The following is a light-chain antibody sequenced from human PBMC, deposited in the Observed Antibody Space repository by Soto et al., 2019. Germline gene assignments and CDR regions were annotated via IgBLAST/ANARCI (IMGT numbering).Light chain of an antibody. J-gene: IGLJ2*01. CDR3: CSRAGSYTLV. CDR1: SSDVGGYNY. V-gene: IGLV2-11*01. CDR2: DVS. Sequence: QSVLTQPRSVSGSPGQSVTISCTGTSSDVGGYNYVSWYRKYPGKAPRLMIYDVSERPSWVPDRFSGSKSGNTASLTISGLQAEDEADYYCCSRAGSYTLVFGGGTQLTVL.